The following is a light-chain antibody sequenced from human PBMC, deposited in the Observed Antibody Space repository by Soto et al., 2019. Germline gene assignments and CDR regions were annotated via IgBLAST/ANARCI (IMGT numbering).Light chain of an antibody. CDR3: CSYTRSGTLI. V-gene: IGLV2-14*01. Sequence: QSALTQPASVSGSPGQSITISCVGTSSDIGDYNYVSWYQQHPGKVPKVIIYDVSNRPSGVPYRFSGTKSGNTASLTVSGLQAEDEADYYCCSYTRSGTLIFGTGTKVTVL. CDR2: DVS. J-gene: IGLJ1*01. CDR1: SSDIGDYNY.